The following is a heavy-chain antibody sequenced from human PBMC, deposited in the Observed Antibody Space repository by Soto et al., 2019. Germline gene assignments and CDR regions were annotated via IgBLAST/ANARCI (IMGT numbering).Heavy chain of an antibody. CDR1: GFTFSSYA. V-gene: IGHV3-23*01. D-gene: IGHD3-3*01. J-gene: IGHJ6*02. Sequence: GGSLRLSCAASGFTFSSYAMSWVRQAPGKGLEWVSAISGSGGSTYYADSVKGRFTISRDNSKNTLYLQMNSLRAEDTAVYYCAKHDRITIFGVVKKRKLAALTDYYYYYGMDVWGQGTTVTVSS. CDR2: ISGSGGST. CDR3: AKHDRITIFGVVKKRKLAALTDYYYYYGMDV.